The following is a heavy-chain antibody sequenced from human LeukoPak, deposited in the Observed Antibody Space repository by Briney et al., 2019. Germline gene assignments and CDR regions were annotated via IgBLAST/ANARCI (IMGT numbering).Heavy chain of an antibody. Sequence: GGSLRLSCAASGFTFSWLWMSWVRQAPGKGLEWVANFKEDGGETHYVDSVKGRFTISRDNAKNSLYLQMNSLRAEDTAVYYCARVDYGSGSGYYYYYMDVWGRGTTVTISS. J-gene: IGHJ6*03. CDR2: FKEDGGET. D-gene: IGHD3-10*01. CDR3: ARVDYGSGSGYYYYYMDV. V-gene: IGHV3-7*04. CDR1: GFTFSWLW.